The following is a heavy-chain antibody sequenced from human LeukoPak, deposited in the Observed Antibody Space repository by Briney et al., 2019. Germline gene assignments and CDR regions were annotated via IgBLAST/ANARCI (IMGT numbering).Heavy chain of an antibody. CDR2: IASDGDT. V-gene: IGHV3-23*01. CDR1: GFTLSRYA. D-gene: IGHD2-21*01. J-gene: IGHJ4*02. CDR3: AKEAYRLLDLHS. Sequence: PGGSLRLSCAASGFTLSRYAMNWVRQAPGKGLEWVSSIASDGDTFYADSVKGRSTISRDISKNTLHLQMNGLRADDTAVYFCAKEAYRLLDLHSWGQGTLVTVSS.